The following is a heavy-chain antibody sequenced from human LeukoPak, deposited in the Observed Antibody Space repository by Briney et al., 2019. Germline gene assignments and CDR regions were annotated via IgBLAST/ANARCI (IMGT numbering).Heavy chain of an antibody. CDR3: ARHPGLQIQLIDY. Sequence: GRSLRLSCAASGFTFSDYYMSWIRQAPGKGLEWVSYISSSGSTIYYADSVKGRFTISRDNAKNSLYLQMHSLRAEDTAVYYCARHPGLQIQLIDYWGQGTLVTVSS. CDR1: GFTFSDYY. J-gene: IGHJ4*02. D-gene: IGHD5-18*01. V-gene: IGHV3-11*04. CDR2: ISSSGSTI.